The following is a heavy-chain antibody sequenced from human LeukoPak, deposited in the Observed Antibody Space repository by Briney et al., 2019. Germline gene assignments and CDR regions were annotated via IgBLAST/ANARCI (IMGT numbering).Heavy chain of an antibody. CDR3: ARAKSSAAGGAFDY. D-gene: IGHD1-14*01. CDR1: GFTFSSYW. V-gene: IGHV3-74*01. J-gene: IGHJ4*02. CDR2: INSDGSST. Sequence: GFLRLSCAASGFTFSSYWMHWVRQAPGKGLVWVSRINSDGSSTSYADSVKGRFTISRDNAKNTLYLQMNSLRAEDTAVYYCARAKSSAAGGAFDYWGQGTLVTVSS.